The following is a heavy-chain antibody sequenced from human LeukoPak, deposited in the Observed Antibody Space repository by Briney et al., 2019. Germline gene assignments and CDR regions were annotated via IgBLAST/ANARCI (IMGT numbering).Heavy chain of an antibody. Sequence: GGSLRLSCAASGFTFSSYATSWVRQAPGKGLEWVSDISDSGGDTSYSDSVKGRFTISRDNSKSTLYLQMNSLRAEDTAIYYCSTWNYVEYWGEGTLVTVSS. J-gene: IGHJ4*02. CDR1: GFTFSSYA. V-gene: IGHV3-23*01. CDR2: ISDSGGDT. CDR3: STWNYVEY. D-gene: IGHD2-2*01.